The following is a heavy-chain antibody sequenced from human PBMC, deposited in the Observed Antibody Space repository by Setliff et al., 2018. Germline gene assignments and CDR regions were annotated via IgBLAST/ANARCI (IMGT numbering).Heavy chain of an antibody. J-gene: IGHJ4*02. V-gene: IGHV4-39*07. CDR3: ARHATYYYGSGNLPFDH. Sequence: PSETLSLTCTVSGASISGNSYYWAWIRQPPGKGLEWIASTYYGGNTYYNPSLKSRVTMSVDTSKSQFSLKLTSVTAADTAVYYCARHATYYYGSGNLPFDHWAQGSLVTVSS. CDR2: TYYGGNT. CDR1: GASISGNSYY. D-gene: IGHD3-10*01.